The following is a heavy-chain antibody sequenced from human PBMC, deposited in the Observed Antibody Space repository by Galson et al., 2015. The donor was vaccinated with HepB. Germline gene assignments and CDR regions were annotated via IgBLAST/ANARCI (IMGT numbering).Heavy chain of an antibody. CDR3: AKGVYGSGSPNRLYYYYYYGMDV. CDR2: ISYDGSNK. Sequence: SLRLSCAASGFTFSSYGMHWVRQAPGKGLEWVAVISYDGSNKYYADSVKGRFTISRDNSKNTLYLQMNSLRAEDTAVYYCAKGVYGSGSPNRLYYYYYYGMDVWGQGTTVTVSS. CDR1: GFTFSSYG. D-gene: IGHD3-10*01. V-gene: IGHV3-30*18. J-gene: IGHJ6*02.